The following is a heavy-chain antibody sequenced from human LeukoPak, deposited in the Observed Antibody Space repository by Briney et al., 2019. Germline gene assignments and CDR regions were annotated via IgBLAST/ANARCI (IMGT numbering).Heavy chain of an antibody. D-gene: IGHD2-2*01. V-gene: IGHV3-23*01. J-gene: IGHJ4*02. CDR2: ISGSGGST. CDR1: GFTFSSYA. CDR3: AKVPMQYQLLDSSYFDY. Sequence: PGGSLRLSCAASGFTFSSYAMSWVRQAPGKGLEWVSAISGSGGSTYYADSVKGRFTISRDNSKNTPYLQMNSLRAEDTAVYYCAKVPMQYQLLDSSYFDYWGQGTLVTVSS.